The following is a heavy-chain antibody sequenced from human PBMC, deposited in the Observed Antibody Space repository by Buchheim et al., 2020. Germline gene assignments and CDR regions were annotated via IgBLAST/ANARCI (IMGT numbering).Heavy chain of an antibody. CDR3: ARGISVISLSHYYDSSGYYYYYYGMDV. CDR1: GGTFSSYA. V-gene: IGHV1-69*01. Sequence: QVQLVQSGAEVKKPGSSVKVSCKASGGTFSSYAISWVRQAPGQGLEWMGGIIPIFGIANYAQKFQGRVTITADESTSTAYMELSSLRSEDTAVYYCARGISVISLSHYYDSSGYYYYYYGMDVWGQGTT. J-gene: IGHJ6*02. D-gene: IGHD3-22*01. CDR2: IIPIFGIA.